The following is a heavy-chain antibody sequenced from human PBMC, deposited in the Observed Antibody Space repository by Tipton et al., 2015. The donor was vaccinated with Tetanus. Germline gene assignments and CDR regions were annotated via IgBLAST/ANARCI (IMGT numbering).Heavy chain of an antibody. J-gene: IGHJ4*02. CDR1: GGSFSGYY. D-gene: IGHD6-19*01. CDR2: INHSGST. Sequence: TLSLTCAVYGGSFSGYYWSWIRQPPGKGLEWTGEINHSGSTNYNPSLKSRVTISVDTSKNHFSLKLSSVTAADTAVYYCAGVSVAFDYWGQGTLVTVSS. V-gene: IGHV4-34*01. CDR3: AGVSVAFDY.